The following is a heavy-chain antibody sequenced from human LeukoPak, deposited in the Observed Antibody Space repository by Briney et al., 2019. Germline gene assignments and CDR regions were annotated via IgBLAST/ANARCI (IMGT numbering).Heavy chain of an antibody. CDR2: INPNSGGT. V-gene: IGHV1-2*02. J-gene: IGHJ4*02. Sequence: VKVSCKASGYTFTGYYMHWVRQAPGQGLEWMGWINPNSGGTNYAQKFQGRVTMTRDTSISTAYMELSRLRSDDTAVYYCAREPVVVPAAKVAFHYWGQGTLVTVSS. CDR1: GYTFTGYY. D-gene: IGHD2-2*01. CDR3: AREPVVVPAAKVAFHY.